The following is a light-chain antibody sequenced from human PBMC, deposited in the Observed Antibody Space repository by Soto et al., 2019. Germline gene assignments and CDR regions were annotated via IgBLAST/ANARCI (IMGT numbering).Light chain of an antibody. CDR2: EVS. CDR1: SSDVGGYNY. V-gene: IGLV2-8*01. Sequence: QSALTQPPSASGSPGQSVTISCTGTSSDVGGYNYVSWYQQHPGKAPKLMIYEVSKRPSGVPDRLSGSKSGNTASLTVSGLQVEDEADYYCASYTGSGTLVFGGGTKLTVL. CDR3: ASYTGSGTLV. J-gene: IGLJ2*01.